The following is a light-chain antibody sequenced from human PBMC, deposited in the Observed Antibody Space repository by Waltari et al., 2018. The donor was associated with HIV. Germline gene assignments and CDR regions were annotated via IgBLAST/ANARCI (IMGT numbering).Light chain of an antibody. CDR3: ISYAGINTPCV. J-gene: IGLJ1*01. CDR1: SSDVGGDNS. CDR2: EVS. V-gene: IGLV2-8*01. Sequence: QSALTQPPSASGSPGQSVTISCTGTSSDVGGDNSVSWYQQRPGKVPKLMIYEVSNRPSGVPDRFPGSKSGNTASLTVSGLQPEDEADYYCISYAGINTPCVFGSGTKVTVL.